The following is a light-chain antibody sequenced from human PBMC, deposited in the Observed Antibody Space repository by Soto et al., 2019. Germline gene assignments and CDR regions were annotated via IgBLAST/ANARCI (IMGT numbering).Light chain of an antibody. CDR1: SSDVGGYNY. J-gene: IGLJ3*02. CDR2: EVN. Sequence: QSALTQPPSASGSPGQSVTISCTGTSSDVGGYNYVSWYQQHPDKAPKIMIYEVNKRPSGVPDRFSGSKSGNTASLTVSGLHVEGEADYYCSSYAGSNNLVFGGGSKVTVL. V-gene: IGLV2-8*01. CDR3: SSYAGSNNLV.